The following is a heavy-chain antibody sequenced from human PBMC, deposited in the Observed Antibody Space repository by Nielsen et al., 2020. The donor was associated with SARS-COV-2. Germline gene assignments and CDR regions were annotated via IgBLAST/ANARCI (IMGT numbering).Heavy chain of an antibody. J-gene: IGHJ6*02. CDR3: ARGTTVTYYGMDV. CDR2: IYYSGST. D-gene: IGHD4-11*01. CDR1: GGSISSYY. V-gene: IGHV4-59*01. Sequence: SETLSLTCTASGGSISSYYWSWIRQPPGKGLEWIGYIYYSGSTNYNPSLKSRVTISVDTSKNQFSLKLSSVTAADTAVYYCARGTTVTYYGMDVWGQGTTVTVSS.